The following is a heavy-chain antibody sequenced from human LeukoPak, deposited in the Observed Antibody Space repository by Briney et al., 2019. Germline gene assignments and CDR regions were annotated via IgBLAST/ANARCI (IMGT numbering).Heavy chain of an antibody. CDR2: IYYSGST. V-gene: IGHV4-59*08. CDR3: ASIGDYHWCFDL. D-gene: IGHD4-17*01. Sequence: SETLSLTCTVSGGSISSYYWSWIRQPPGKGLEWIGYIYYSGSTNYNPSLKSRVTISVDTSKNQFSLKLSSVTAADTAVYYCASIGDYHWCFDLWGRGTLVTVSS. CDR1: GGSISSYY. J-gene: IGHJ2*01.